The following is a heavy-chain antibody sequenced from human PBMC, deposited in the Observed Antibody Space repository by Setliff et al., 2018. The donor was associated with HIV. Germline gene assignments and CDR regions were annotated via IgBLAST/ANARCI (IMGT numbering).Heavy chain of an antibody. J-gene: IGHJ3*02. D-gene: IGHD3-22*01. CDR1: GGSISSSSHY. CDR3: ARSLVPSGYYYGRHAFDI. Sequence: SETLSLTCTVSGGSISSSSHYWGWIRQPPGKGLEWIGSIYYSGNTNYNPSFKSRVTISVDTSKNQFSLRVNSVTAADTAVYYCARSLVPSGYYYGRHAFDIWGQGTKVTVSS. V-gene: IGHV4-39*07. CDR2: IYYSGNT.